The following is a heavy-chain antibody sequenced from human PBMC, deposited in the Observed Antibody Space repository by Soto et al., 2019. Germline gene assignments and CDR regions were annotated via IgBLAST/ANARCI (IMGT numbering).Heavy chain of an antibody. V-gene: IGHV3-15*01. D-gene: IGHD3-22*01. J-gene: IGHJ4*02. CDR3: TTSDTYYYDSSGYYYDY. Sequence: GGSLRLSCAASGFTFSNAWMSWVRQAPGKGLEWVGRIKSKTDGGTTDYAAPVKGRFTISRDDSKNTLYLQMNSLKTEDTAVYYCTTSDTYYYDSSGYYYDYWGQGTLVTVSS. CDR2: IKSKTDGGTT. CDR1: GFTFSNAW.